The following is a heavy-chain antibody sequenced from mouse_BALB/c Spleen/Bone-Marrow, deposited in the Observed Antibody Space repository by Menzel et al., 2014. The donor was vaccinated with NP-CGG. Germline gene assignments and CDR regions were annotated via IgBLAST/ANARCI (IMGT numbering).Heavy chain of an antibody. J-gene: IGHJ3*01. V-gene: IGHV14-3*02. CDR1: GFNIKDTY. D-gene: IGHD2-4*01. CDR3: AVYDYEGFAY. Sequence: KQSGAELVKPGASVKLSCTASGFNIKDTYMHWVKQRPEQGLEWIGRIDPANGNTKYDPKFQGKATITADTSSXTAYLQLSSLTSEDTAVYYCAVYDYEGFAYWGQGTLVTVSA. CDR2: IDPANGNT.